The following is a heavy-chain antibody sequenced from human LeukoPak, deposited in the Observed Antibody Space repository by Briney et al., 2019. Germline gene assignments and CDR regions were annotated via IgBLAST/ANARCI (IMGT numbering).Heavy chain of an antibody. Sequence: PGGSLRLSCAASGFTFSSYAMHWVRQAPGKGLEWVAVISYDGSNKYYADSVKGRFTISRDNSKNTLYLQMHSLRAEDTAVYYCASAGSYYYDSSGYFLDYWGQGTLVTISS. V-gene: IGHV3-30*04. J-gene: IGHJ4*02. CDR2: ISYDGSNK. CDR1: GFTFSSYA. CDR3: ASAGSYYYDSSGYFLDY. D-gene: IGHD3-22*01.